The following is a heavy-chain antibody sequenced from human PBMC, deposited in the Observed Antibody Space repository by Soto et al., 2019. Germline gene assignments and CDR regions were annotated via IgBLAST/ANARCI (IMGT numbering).Heavy chain of an antibody. J-gene: IGHJ6*01. CDR3: ARSPDGYYYYGMDV. CDR1: GYTFTSYD. Sequence: QVQLVQSGAEVKKPGASVKVSCKASGYTFTSYDINWVRQATGQGLEWMGWMNTNSGNTGYAQKFRGRVTMTRNTSISTAYMELSSLRSEDTAVYSCARSPDGYYYYGMDVWGQGTTVTVSS. V-gene: IGHV1-8*01. CDR2: MNTNSGNT.